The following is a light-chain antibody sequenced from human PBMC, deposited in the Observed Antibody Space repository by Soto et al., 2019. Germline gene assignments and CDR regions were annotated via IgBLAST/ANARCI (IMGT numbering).Light chain of an antibody. Sequence: QSVLTQPASVSGSPGQSITISCTGTSSDVGAYNYVSWYQQHPGKAPKLLIFEVSSRPSGVSNRFSGSKSSSTASLTISGLQVADELDYYCSSYADSDTLYVFGAGTKATVL. CDR2: EVS. V-gene: IGLV2-14*01. CDR1: SSDVGAYNY. J-gene: IGLJ1*01. CDR3: SSYADSDTLYV.